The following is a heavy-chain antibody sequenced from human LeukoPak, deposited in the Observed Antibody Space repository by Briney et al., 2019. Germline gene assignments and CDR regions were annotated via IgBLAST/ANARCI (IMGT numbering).Heavy chain of an antibody. V-gene: IGHV4-61*01. CDR2: IYYSGST. D-gene: IGHD6-13*01. CDR3: ARYSSSWYIV. J-gene: IGHJ4*02. Sequence: SETLSLTCTVSGYSISSSSYWGWIRQPPGKGLEWIGYIYYSGSTNYNPSLKSRVTISVDTSKNQFSLKLSSVTAADTAVYYCARYSSSWYIVWGQGTLVTVSS. CDR1: GYSISSSSY.